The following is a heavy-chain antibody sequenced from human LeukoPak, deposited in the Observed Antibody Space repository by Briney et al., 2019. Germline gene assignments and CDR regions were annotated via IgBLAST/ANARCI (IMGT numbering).Heavy chain of an antibody. V-gene: IGHV3-21*01. J-gene: IGHJ1*01. Sequence: GGSLRLSCSASGFSFSDYDMNWVRQAPGKGLEWVSAISGRSSHIYYGESVKGRFTISRDNAKNSLYLQMDSLGVEDTAVYYCGRAFPPLRTSSAGDLWGQGTLVTVSS. CDR3: GRAFPPLRTSSAGDL. CDR1: GFSFSDYD. D-gene: IGHD3-16*01. CDR2: ISGRSSHI.